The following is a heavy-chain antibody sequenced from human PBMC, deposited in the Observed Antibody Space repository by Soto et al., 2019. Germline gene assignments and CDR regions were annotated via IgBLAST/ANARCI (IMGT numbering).Heavy chain of an antibody. J-gene: IGHJ5*02. CDR2: IYYSGST. D-gene: IGHD3-22*01. CDR1: GGSISSGDYY. V-gene: IGHV4-30-4*01. CDR3: ARETDSSGSNWFDP. Sequence: QVQLQESGPGLVKPSQTLSLTCTVSGGSISSGDYYWRWIRQPPGKGLEWIGYIYYSGSTYYNPSLKSRVTISVDPSKNQFSLKLSSVTAADTAVYYCARETDSSGSNWFDPWGQGTLVTVSS.